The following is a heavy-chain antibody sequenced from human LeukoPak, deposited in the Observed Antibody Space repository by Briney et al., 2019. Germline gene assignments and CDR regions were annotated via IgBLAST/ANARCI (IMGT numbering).Heavy chain of an antibody. CDR1: GFTFSSYG. J-gene: IGHJ4*02. D-gene: IGHD5-18*01. CDR2: ISYDGSNK. CDR3: AAKGEGRIQPWLTDY. V-gene: IGHV3-30*03. Sequence: GRSLRLSCAASGFTFSSYGMHWVRQAPGKGLEWVAVISYDGSNKYYADSVKGRFTISRDNSKNTLYLQMNSLRAEDTAVYYCAAKGEGRIQPWLTDYWGQGTLVTASS.